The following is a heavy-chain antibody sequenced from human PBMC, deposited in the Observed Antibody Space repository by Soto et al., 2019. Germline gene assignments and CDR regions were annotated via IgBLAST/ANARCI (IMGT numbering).Heavy chain of an antibody. J-gene: IGHJ6*03. V-gene: IGHV3-30-3*01. CDR2: ISYDGSNK. D-gene: IGHD3-10*01. CDR1: GFTFSSYA. CDR3: ATAYYYGSGSEGYYYYMDV. Sequence: PGGSLRLSCAASGFTFSSYAMHWVRQAPGKGLEWVAVISYDGSNKYYADSVKGRFTISRDNSKNTLYLQMNSLRSEDTAVYYCATAYYYGSGSEGYYYYMDVWGKGTTVTVSS.